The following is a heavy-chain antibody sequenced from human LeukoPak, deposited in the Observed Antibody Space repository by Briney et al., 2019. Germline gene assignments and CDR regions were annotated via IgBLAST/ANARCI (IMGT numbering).Heavy chain of an antibody. CDR3: ARDAHLYGDYLYYFDY. J-gene: IGHJ4*02. D-gene: IGHD4-17*01. CDR2: IYHSGST. CDR1: GGSISSGGYY. V-gene: IGHV4-30-2*01. Sequence: SETLSLTCTVSGGSISSGGYYWSWIRQPPGKGLEWIGYIYHSGSTYYNPSLKSRVTISVDRSKNQFSLKLSSVTAADTAVYYCARDAHLYGDYLYYFDYWGQGTLVTVSS.